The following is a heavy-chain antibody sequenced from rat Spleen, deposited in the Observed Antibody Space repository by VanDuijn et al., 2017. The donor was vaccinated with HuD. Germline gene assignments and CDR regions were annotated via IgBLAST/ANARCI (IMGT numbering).Heavy chain of an antibody. D-gene: IGHD1-12*03. CDR2: ISYGGST. CDR1: GITFNNFW. CDR3: TTGYYDGYYLVFDY. J-gene: IGHJ2*01. V-gene: IGHV5-31*01. Sequence: EVQLVESGGGLVQPGRSLKLSCVASGITFNNFWMSWIRQAPGKGLEWVASISYGGSTYYPDSVKGRFTISRDNAKSTLYLQMNSLRSEDTATYYCTTGYYDGYYLVFDYWGQGVMVTVSS.